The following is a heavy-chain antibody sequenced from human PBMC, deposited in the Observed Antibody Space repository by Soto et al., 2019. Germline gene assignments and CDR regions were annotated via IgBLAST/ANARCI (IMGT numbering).Heavy chain of an antibody. CDR3: ARSSIAPRLFMYPFDY. CDR1: GPSISNYY. Sequence: SETLSLTGTVSGPSISNYYWSWIRQSAGKGLECIGYISYSGTINYHPSFSSRVSMSLDTSKNHFSLRLTSVAATDTAFYYCARSSIAPRLFMYPFDYWGQGTLVTVSS. V-gene: IGHV4-59*01. CDR2: ISYSGTI. D-gene: IGHD6-6*01. J-gene: IGHJ4*02.